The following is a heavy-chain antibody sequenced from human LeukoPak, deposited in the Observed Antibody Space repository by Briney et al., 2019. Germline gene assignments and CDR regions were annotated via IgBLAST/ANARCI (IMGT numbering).Heavy chain of an antibody. CDR2: IYHSGST. CDR1: GYSISSGYY. V-gene: IGHV4-38-2*02. J-gene: IGHJ6*03. Sequence: SETLSLSCTVSGYSISSGYYWGWIRQPPGKGLEWIGSIYHSGSTYYNPSLKSRVTISVDTSKNQFSLKLSSVTAADTAMYYCARDQPYMDVWGKGTTVTVSS. CDR3: ARDQPYMDV.